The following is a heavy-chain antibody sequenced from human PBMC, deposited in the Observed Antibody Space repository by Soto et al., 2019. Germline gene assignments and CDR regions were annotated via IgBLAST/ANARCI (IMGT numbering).Heavy chain of an antibody. J-gene: IGHJ6*02. CDR3: SKGGNGSSSTYYYYGMDV. CDR1: GFTFSSYA. CDR2: ISGSGGST. Sequence: AGGSLRLSCAASGFTFSSYAMSWVRQAPGKGLEWVSAISGSGGSTYYADSVKGRFTISRDNSKNTLYLQMNSLRAEDTAVYYCSKGGNGSSSTYYYYGMDVWGQGTTVTVSS. D-gene: IGHD6-6*01. V-gene: IGHV3-23*01.